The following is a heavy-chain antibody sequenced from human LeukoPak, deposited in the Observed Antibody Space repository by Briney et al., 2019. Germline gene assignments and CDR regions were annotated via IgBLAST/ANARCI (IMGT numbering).Heavy chain of an antibody. CDR1: GYTFTNFD. D-gene: IGHD1-26*01. CDR2: MNPNTGNA. CDR3: ARVGYSNSYDY. V-gene: IGHV1-8*01. J-gene: IGHJ4*02. Sequence: ASVKVSCKASGYTFTNFDINWVRQATGQGLEWMGWMNPNTGNAGYAQKFQDRVTITWDASISTAYKDLSSLRSEDTAVYYCARVGYSNSYDYWGQGTQVTVSS.